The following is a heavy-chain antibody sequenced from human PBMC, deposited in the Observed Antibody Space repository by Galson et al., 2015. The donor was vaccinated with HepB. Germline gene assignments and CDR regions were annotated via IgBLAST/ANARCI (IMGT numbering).Heavy chain of an antibody. CDR2: IIPIFGTA. CDR3: ASARIAAAGLNYYYGMDV. J-gene: IGHJ6*02. Sequence: SVKVSCKASGGTFSSYAISWVRQAPGQGLEWMGGIIPIFGTANYAQKFQGRVTITADESTSTAYMELSSLRSEDTAVYYCASARIAAAGLNYYYGMDVWGQGTTVTVSS. V-gene: IGHV1-69*13. CDR1: GGTFSSYA. D-gene: IGHD6-13*01.